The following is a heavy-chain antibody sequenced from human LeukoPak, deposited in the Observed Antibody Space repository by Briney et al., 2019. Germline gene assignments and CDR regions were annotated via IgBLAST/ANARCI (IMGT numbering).Heavy chain of an antibody. J-gene: IGHJ4*02. Sequence: GASVKASCKASGYTFTGYYMHWVRQAPGQGFEWMGWINPNSGGTNYAQKFQGRVTMTRDTSISTAYMELSRLRSDDTAVYYCARRYTYYYGSGSYYLTYHFDYWGQGTLVTVSS. CDR3: ARRYTYYYGSGSYYLTYHFDY. D-gene: IGHD3-10*01. V-gene: IGHV1-2*02. CDR1: GYTFTGYY. CDR2: INPNSGGT.